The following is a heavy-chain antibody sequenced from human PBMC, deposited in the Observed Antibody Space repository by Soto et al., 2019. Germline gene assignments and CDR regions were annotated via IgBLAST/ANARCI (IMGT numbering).Heavy chain of an antibody. CDR2: IYYSGNT. CDR3: ARGTTVTKGGFDY. Sequence: PSETLSLTCTVSGGSVSSGSYYWSWIRQSPGKGLEWIGYIYYSGNTDYNPSLKSRVTISVDTSKNQFSLKLSSVTAADTAVYYCARGTTVTKGGFDYWGQGTLVTVSS. CDR1: GGSVSSGSYY. D-gene: IGHD4-4*01. J-gene: IGHJ4*02. V-gene: IGHV4-61*01.